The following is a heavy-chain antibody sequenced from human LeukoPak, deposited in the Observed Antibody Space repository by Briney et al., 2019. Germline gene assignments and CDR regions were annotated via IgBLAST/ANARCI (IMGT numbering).Heavy chain of an antibody. D-gene: IGHD6-19*01. Sequence: GGSLRLSCAASGFTFSSYAMHWVRQAPGKGLEWVSGISWSSGSIGYADSVKGRFTISRDNAKNSLYLQMNSLRAEDTALYYCAKVYSSGWSAFDYWGQGTLVTVSS. CDR2: ISWSSGSI. CDR1: GFTFSSYA. J-gene: IGHJ4*02. V-gene: IGHV3-9*01. CDR3: AKVYSSGWSAFDY.